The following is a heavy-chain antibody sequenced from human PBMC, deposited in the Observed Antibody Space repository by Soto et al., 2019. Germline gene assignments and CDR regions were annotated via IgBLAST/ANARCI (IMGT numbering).Heavy chain of an antibody. Sequence: SLTLSLTCTVSGGSVSSGSYHWRWIRQPPGKGLEWIGYIYYSGSTNYNSSLKSRVTISVDTCKNQFSLRLSSVTHADTAVHYCVGGRAPLYYSMVDGGQGTMVAV. CDR2: IYYSGST. J-gene: IGHJ6*03. D-gene: IGHD3-16*01. CDR1: GGSVSSGSYH. V-gene: IGHV4-61*01. CDR3: VGGRAPLYYSMVD.